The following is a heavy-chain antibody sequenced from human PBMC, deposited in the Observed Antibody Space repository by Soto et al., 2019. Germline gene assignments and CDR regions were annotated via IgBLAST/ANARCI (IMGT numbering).Heavy chain of an antibody. CDR2: INAGNGNT. CDR3: ARDPGGHYDFWSGYNNWFDP. CDR1: GYTFISYA. V-gene: IGHV1-3*01. Sequence: ASVKVSCKASGYTFISYAMHWVRQAPGQRLEGMGWINAGNGNTKYSQKFQGRVTITRDTSASTAYMELSSLRYEDTAVYYCARDPGGHYDFWSGYNNWFDPWGQGTLVTVSS. J-gene: IGHJ5*02. D-gene: IGHD3-3*01.